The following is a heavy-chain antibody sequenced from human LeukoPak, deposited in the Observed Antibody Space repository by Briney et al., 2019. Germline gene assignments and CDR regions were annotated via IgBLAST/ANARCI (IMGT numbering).Heavy chain of an antibody. CDR2: IYYSGST. CDR1: GGSISSGGYY. D-gene: IGHD3-22*01. V-gene: IGHV4-31*03. CDR3: AREGTYYYDSSGYYCDY. J-gene: IGHJ4*02. Sequence: SQTLSLTCTVSGGSISSGGYYWSWIRQHPGKGLEWIGYIYYSGSTNYNPSLKSRVTISVDTSKNQFSLKLSSVTAADTAVYYCAREGTYYYDSSGYYCDYWGQGTLVTVSS.